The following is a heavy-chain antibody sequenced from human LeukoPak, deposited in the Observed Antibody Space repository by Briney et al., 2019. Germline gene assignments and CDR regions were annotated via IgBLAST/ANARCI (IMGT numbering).Heavy chain of an antibody. CDR2: ISYDGSNK. V-gene: IGHV3-30*18. CDR1: GFTFSTYG. Sequence: SGGSLRLSCAASGFTFSTYGMHWVRQAPGKGLEWVAVISYDGSNKYYADSVKGLFTISRENSKNTLHLQMSSLRAEDTAVYYCAKDHYYYGSGIYFMHYFDYWGQGTLVTVSS. CDR3: AKDHYYYGSGIYFMHYFDY. J-gene: IGHJ4*02. D-gene: IGHD3-10*01.